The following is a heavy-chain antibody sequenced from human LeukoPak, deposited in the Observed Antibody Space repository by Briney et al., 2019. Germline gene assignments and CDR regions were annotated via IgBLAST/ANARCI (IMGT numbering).Heavy chain of an antibody. CDR1: GFTFSRYG. J-gene: IGHJ4*02. CDR2: ISYDGRNK. V-gene: IGHV3-30*18. Sequence: GRSLRLSCAASGFTFSRYGMHWVRQAPGKGLEWVAVISYDGRNKYYADSVKGRFTISRDNSKNTLYLQMNSLRVEGTAVYYCAKSAGYSSGFDYWGQGTLVTVSS. CDR3: AKSAGYSSGFDY. D-gene: IGHD6-19*01.